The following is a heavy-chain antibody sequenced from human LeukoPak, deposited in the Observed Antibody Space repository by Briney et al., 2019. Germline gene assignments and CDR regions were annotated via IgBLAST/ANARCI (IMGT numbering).Heavy chain of an antibody. Sequence: ASVKVSCKASGGTFSSYAISWVRQAPGQGLEWMGGIIPIFGTANYAQKFQGRVTITADESTSTAYMELSSLRSEDTAVYYCARATLPRIAAADYWGQGTLVTVSS. D-gene: IGHD6-13*01. CDR3: ARATLPRIAAADY. V-gene: IGHV1-69*13. J-gene: IGHJ4*02. CDR2: IIPIFGTA. CDR1: GGTFSSYA.